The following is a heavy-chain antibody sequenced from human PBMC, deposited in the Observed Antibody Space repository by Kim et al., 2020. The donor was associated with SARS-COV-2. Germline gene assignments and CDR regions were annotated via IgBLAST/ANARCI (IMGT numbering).Heavy chain of an antibody. CDR3: AKDRTAMVRGHWFDP. Sequence: DSVKGRFTITRDNSKSTLYLQMNSLRAEDTAVYYCAKDRTAMVRGHWFDPWGQGTLVTVSS. V-gene: IGHV3-30*02. D-gene: IGHD3-10*01. J-gene: IGHJ5*02.